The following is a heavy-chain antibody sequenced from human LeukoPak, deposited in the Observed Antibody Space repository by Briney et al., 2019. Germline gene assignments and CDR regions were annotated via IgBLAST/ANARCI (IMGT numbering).Heavy chain of an antibody. V-gene: IGHV4-4*07. CDR2: VYTSGRN. CDR3: ARLVYDFWAGYYMDL. J-gene: IGHJ3*01. Sequence: PSETLSLTCTVSGGSISTYYWSWIRQSAGKGLEWIGRVYTSGRNNYNPSLKSRVTLSVDTSKNQFSLKLTSVTAADTAVYYCARLVYDFWAGYYMDLWGQGTMVTVSS. CDR1: GGSISTYY. D-gene: IGHD3-3*01.